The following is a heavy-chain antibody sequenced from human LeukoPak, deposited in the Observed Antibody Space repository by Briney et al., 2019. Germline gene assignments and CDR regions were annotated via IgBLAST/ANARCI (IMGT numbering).Heavy chain of an antibody. D-gene: IGHD3-9*01. J-gene: IGHJ4*02. CDR3: ARAHERHYDILTGPSFDY. Sequence: SETLSLTCTVSGASISSGDYYWSWIRQPPGKGLEWIGSIYHSGSTYYNPSLKSRVTISVDTSKNHFSLKLSSVTAADTAVYYCARAHERHYDILTGPSFDYWGQGTLVTVSS. CDR2: IYHSGST. CDR1: GASISSGDYY. V-gene: IGHV4-39*02.